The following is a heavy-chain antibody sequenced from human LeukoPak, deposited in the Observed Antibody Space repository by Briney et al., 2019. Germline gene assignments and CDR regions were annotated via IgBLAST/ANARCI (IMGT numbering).Heavy chain of an antibody. CDR1: GFTFSSYS. D-gene: IGHD5-24*01. J-gene: IGHJ3*02. CDR3: ASSKTSDGTGAFDI. V-gene: IGHV3-48*01. CDR2: ISSSSSTI. Sequence: GGSLRLSCAASGFTFSSYSMNWVRQAPGKGLEWVSYISSSSSTIYYADSVKGRFTISRDNAKDSLYLQMNSLRAEDTAVCYCASSKTSDGTGAFDIWGQGTMVTVSS.